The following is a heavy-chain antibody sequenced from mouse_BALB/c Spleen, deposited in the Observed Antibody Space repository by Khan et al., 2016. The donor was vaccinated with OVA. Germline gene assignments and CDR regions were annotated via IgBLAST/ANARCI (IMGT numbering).Heavy chain of an antibody. D-gene: IGHD1-2*01. CDR2: ISYSGST. CDR1: GYSITTNYA. J-gene: IGHJ4*01. Sequence: VQLKESGPGLVKPSQSLSLTCTVTGYSITTNYAWDWIRQFPGNKLEWMGYISYSGSTSYTPSLKSRISITRDTSKNQFFLQLNSVTTEDTATYYCTRKNYYGSAVDYWGQGTTVTVSS. V-gene: IGHV3-2*02. CDR3: TRKNYYGSAVDY.